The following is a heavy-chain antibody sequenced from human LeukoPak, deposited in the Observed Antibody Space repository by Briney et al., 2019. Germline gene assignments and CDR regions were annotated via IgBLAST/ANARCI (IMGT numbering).Heavy chain of an antibody. CDR2: IKSKTDGGTT. V-gene: IGHV3-15*01. Sequence: GGSLRLYCAASGFTFSNAWMSWVRQAQGQGLKWVSRIKSKTDGGTTHYAAPVKGRFTISRDDSKDTLYLQMNSLKTEDTAVYYCSTDILETNWGGYWGQGTLVTVSS. CDR1: GFTFSNAW. J-gene: IGHJ4*02. CDR3: STDILETNWGGY. D-gene: IGHD7-27*01.